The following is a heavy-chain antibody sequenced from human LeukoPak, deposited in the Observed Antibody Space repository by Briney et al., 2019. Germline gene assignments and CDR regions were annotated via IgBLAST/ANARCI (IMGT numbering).Heavy chain of an antibody. CDR2: MRFDGSIE. D-gene: IGHD6-13*01. Sequence: PGGSLRLSCAASGFTFSRFGMHWVRQAPGKGPEWVAFMRFDGSIEYYADSVRGRFTISRDNSKNTLYLQMDSLRPEDTAVYYCAKQYGGYFEYWGQGTLVSVSS. CDR3: AKQYGGYFEY. J-gene: IGHJ4*02. CDR1: GFTFSRFG. V-gene: IGHV3-30*02.